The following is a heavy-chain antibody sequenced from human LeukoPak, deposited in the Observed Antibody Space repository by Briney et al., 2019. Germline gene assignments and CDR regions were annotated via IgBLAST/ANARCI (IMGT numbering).Heavy chain of an antibody. V-gene: IGHV4-59*01. Sequence: SETLSLTYTVSGGSISSYYWSWIRQPPGKGLEWIGYIYYSGSTNYNPSLKSRVTISVDTSKNQFSLKLSSVTAADTAVYYCAREEGISVFDIWGQGTMVTVSS. CDR2: IYYSGST. CDR3: AREEGISVFDI. D-gene: IGHD5/OR15-5a*01. CDR1: GGSISSYY. J-gene: IGHJ3*02.